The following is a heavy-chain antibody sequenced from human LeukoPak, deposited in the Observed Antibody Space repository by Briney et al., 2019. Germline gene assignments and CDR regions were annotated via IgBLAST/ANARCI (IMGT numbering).Heavy chain of an antibody. J-gene: IGHJ6*02. Sequence: GGSLRLSCAASLFTFSSYAMSWVRQAPARGEEWVSAISGSDGSTYYAHPVKGGFTISRENSKNTLYLQMNSLRAEDTAVYYCARPRSYYYDSSGLPYYYYGMDVWGQGNTVTVSS. CDR1: LFTFSSYA. V-gene: IGHV3-23*01. CDR2: ISGSDGST. CDR3: ARPRSYYYDSSGLPYYYYGMDV. D-gene: IGHD3-22*01.